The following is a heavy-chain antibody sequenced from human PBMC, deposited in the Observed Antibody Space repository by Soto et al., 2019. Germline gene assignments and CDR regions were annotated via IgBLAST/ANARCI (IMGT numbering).Heavy chain of an antibody. CDR2: ISSSSSTI. CDR1: GFTFSSYS. D-gene: IGHD2-15*01. J-gene: IGHJ6*02. Sequence: GGSLRLSCAASGFTFSSYSMNWVRQAPGKGLEWVSYISSSSSTIYYADSVKGRFTISRDNAKNSLYLQMNSLRDEDTAVYYCARDLYCSGGSCYSNYYYGMDVWGQGTTVTVSS. V-gene: IGHV3-48*02. CDR3: ARDLYCSGGSCYSNYYYGMDV.